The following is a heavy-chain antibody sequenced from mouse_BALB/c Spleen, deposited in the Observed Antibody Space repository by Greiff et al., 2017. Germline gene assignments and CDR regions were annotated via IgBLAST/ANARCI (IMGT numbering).Heavy chain of an antibody. Sequence: VKLVESGAELVKPGASVKLSCKASGYTFTSYYMYWVKQRPGQGLEWIGEINPSNGGTNFNEKFKSKATLTVDKSSSTAYMQLSSLTSEDSAVYYCTRDGNYPFAYWGQGTLVTVSA. CDR2: INPSNGGT. V-gene: IGHV1S81*02. J-gene: IGHJ3*01. CDR3: TRDGNYPFAY. D-gene: IGHD2-1*01. CDR1: GYTFTSYY.